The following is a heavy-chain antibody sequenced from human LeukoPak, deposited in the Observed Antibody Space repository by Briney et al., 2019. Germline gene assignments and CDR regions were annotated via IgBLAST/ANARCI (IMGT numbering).Heavy chain of an antibody. Sequence: GGSLRLSCVASGFTLSCYEVNWVRQAPGKGLEWVSYISTSGNSIYYAGSVKGRFTISRDNAKNSVHLQMNSLRAEDTAVYHCAREMIGGGGDALEIWGQGTMVTVSS. D-gene: IGHD3-22*01. V-gene: IGHV3-48*03. J-gene: IGHJ3*02. CDR2: ISTSGNSI. CDR3: AREMIGGGGDALEI. CDR1: GFTLSCYE.